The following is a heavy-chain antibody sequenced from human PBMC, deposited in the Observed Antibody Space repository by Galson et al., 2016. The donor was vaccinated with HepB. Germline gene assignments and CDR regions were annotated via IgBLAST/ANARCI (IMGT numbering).Heavy chain of an antibody. D-gene: IGHD2-21*01. Sequence: SCKASGYTLPSYDINWVRQATGQGLEWMGWMDPKSGNTGYAQNFQGRVTMTRDTSVSTAYMEQSSLETEDTAVYYCTRNVARTGDFDYWGQGTLVTVSS. V-gene: IGHV1-8*01. CDR1: GYTLPSYD. CDR2: MDPKSGNT. CDR3: TRNVARTGDFDY. J-gene: IGHJ4*02.